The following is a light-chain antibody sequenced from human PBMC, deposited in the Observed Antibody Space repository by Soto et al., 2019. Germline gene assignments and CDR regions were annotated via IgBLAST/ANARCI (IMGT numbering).Light chain of an antibody. J-gene: IGKJ1*01. CDR3: QYYYSTPT. CDR2: WAS. Sequence: DIVVTQSPDSLAVSLGERATINCKSSQNALYSTNNKNFVAWYQQRPGQPPKLLIYWASTRQSGVPDRFSGSGSGTDFTLTITSLQPGDVAIYFCQYYYSTPTFGQGTKVEIK. V-gene: IGKV4-1*01. CDR1: QNALYSTNNKNF.